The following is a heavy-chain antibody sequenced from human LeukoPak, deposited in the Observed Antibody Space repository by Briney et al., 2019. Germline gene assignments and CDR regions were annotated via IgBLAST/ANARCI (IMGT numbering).Heavy chain of an antibody. D-gene: IGHD3-22*01. V-gene: IGHV1-69*13. CDR1: GYTFTSYG. Sequence: SVKVSCKASGYTFTSYGISWVRQAPGQGLEWMGGITPMFGTANYAQKFQGRVTITADESTSTAYMELSSLRSEDTAVYYCAREWGHDSSGYFFGYWGQGTLVTVSS. J-gene: IGHJ4*02. CDR3: AREWGHDSSGYFFGY. CDR2: ITPMFGTA.